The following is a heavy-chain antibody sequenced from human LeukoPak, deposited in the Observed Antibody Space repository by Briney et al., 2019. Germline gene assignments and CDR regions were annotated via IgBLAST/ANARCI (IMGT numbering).Heavy chain of an antibody. CDR1: GFTFSNFG. CDR3: AKDRGSSWFYFDD. J-gene: IGHJ4*02. V-gene: IGHV3-30*18. D-gene: IGHD6-13*01. Sequence: PGGSLRHSCAAFGFTFSNFGMHWVRQAPGKGLEWVAVISYDGSDKYYTDSVKGRFTISRDNSKNTLYLQMNSLRSEDTAVYYCAKDRGSSWFYFDDWGQGTLVTVSS. CDR2: ISYDGSDK.